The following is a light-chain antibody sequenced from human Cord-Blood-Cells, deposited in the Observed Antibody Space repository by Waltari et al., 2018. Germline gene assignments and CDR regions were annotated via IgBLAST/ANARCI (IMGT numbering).Light chain of an antibody. CDR2: RNN. CDR1: SSNLGSNY. V-gene: IGLV1-47*01. CDR3: AAWDDSLSGWV. Sequence: QPVLTQPPSASGPPGQRVTIPCSGRSSNLGSNYLSWYQQLPGTAPKLLIYRNNQRPSGVPDRFSGSKSGTSASLAISGLRSEDEADYYCAAWDDSLSGWVFGGGTKLTVL. J-gene: IGLJ3*02.